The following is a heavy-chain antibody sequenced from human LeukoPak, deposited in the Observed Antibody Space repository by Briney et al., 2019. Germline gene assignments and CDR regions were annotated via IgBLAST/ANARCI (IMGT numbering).Heavy chain of an antibody. CDR3: ARDRRFLEWLLFPLDY. CDR2: ISAYNGNT. D-gene: IGHD3-3*01. V-gene: IGHV1-18*01. Sequence: ASVKVSCKASGYTFTSYGISWVRQAPGQGLEWMGWISAYNGNTNYAQKLQGRVTMTTDTSTSTAYMELRSLRSDDTAVYYCARDRRFLEWLLFPLDYWGQGILVTVSS. J-gene: IGHJ4*02. CDR1: GYTFTSYG.